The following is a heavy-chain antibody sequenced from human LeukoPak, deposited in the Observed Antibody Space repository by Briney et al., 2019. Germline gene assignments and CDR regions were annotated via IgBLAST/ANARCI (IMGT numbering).Heavy chain of an antibody. CDR1: GGSFSGYY. CDR3: ARGRSSSWTGYFDY. Sequence: SETLSLTCAVYGGSFSGYYWSWIRQPPGKGLEWIGEINHSGSTNYNPSLKSRVTISVDTSKNQFSLKLSSVTAADTAVYYCARGRSSSWTGYFDYWGQGTLVTVSS. J-gene: IGHJ4*02. CDR2: INHSGST. V-gene: IGHV4-34*01. D-gene: IGHD6-13*01.